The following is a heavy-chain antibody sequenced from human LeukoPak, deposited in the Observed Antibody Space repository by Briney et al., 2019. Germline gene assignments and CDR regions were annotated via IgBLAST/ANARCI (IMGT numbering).Heavy chain of an antibody. CDR3: ASGSGTYSPDY. J-gene: IGHJ4*02. CDR1: GYSFTSYW. CDR2: IAPTDSYT. V-gene: IGHV5-10-1*01. D-gene: IGHD3-10*01. Sequence: GESLKIFCQGSGYSFTSYWITWVRQMPGKGLVWMGMIAPTDSYTNYSPSFQGHVTISVDKSISTAYLQWSSLKASDTAMYFCASGSGTYSPDYWGQGTLVTVSS.